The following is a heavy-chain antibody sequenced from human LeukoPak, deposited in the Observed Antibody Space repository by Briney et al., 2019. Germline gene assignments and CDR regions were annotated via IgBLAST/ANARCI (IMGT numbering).Heavy chain of an antibody. J-gene: IGHJ4*02. V-gene: IGHV3-30*04. Sequence: GRSLRLSCAASGFTFSSYAMHWVRQAPGKGLEWVAVISYDGSNKYYADSVKGRFTISRDNSKNTLYQQMNSLRAEDTAVYYCARGPRFSRSFDYWGQGTLVTVSS. CDR2: ISYDGSNK. CDR3: ARGPRFSRSFDY. CDR1: GFTFSSYA. D-gene: IGHD3-16*01.